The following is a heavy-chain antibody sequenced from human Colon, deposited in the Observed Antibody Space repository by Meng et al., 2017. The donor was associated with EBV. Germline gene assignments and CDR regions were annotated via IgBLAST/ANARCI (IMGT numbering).Heavy chain of an antibody. CDR2: IYYIGGT. CDR1: GDSVATGRYY. Sequence: QGKLQETCPGLVKPSETMSLTCTVSGDSVATGRYYWSWLRQPPGKGLEWIAYIYYIGGTNYNPSLKSRLTISLDTSKNQFSLSLRPVTAADTAVYYCARVSGRSFDPWGQGTLVTVSS. V-gene: IGHV4-61*01. J-gene: IGHJ5*02. D-gene: IGHD3-10*01. CDR3: ARVSGRSFDP.